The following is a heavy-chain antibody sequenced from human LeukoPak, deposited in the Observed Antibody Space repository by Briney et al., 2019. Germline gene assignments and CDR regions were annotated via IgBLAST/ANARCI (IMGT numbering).Heavy chain of an antibody. CDR2: ISHSGST. J-gene: IGHJ4*02. Sequence: SETLSLTCAVYGGSFSGYYWRWIRQPPGKGLEWIAEISHSGSTNYNPSLKSRVTISVDTSKNQFSLKLSSVTAADTAVYYCARRRTAIFGVVITYYFDYWGQGTLVTVSS. V-gene: IGHV4-34*01. CDR1: GGSFSGYY. CDR3: ARRRTAIFGVVITYYFDY. D-gene: IGHD3-3*01.